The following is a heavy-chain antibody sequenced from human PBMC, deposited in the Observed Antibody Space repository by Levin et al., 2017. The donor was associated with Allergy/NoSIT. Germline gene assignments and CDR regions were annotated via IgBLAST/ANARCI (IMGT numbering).Heavy chain of an antibody. CDR1: GFSFRSFG. V-gene: IGHV3-30*18. Sequence: GESLKISCAASGFSFRSFGMHWVRQAPGKGLEWVAVISYDESDKFYADSVKGRFTISRDNTKNTLYLQMNSLRRQDAALYYCAKDVVFGTSSWSLDFWRQGTLVTVSS. CDR3: AKDVVFGTSSWSLDF. CDR2: ISYDESDK. J-gene: IGHJ4*02. D-gene: IGHD6-13*01.